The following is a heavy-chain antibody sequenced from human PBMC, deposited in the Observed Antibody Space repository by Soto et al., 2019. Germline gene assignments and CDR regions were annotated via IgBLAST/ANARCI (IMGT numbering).Heavy chain of an antibody. CDR2: IIPIFGTA. V-gene: IGHV1-69*01. CDR3: ERDRRYDSSGYYSFFDY. D-gene: IGHD3-22*01. J-gene: IGHJ4*02. CDR1: GCTFSSYA. Sequence: QVQLVQSGAEVKKPGSSVKVSCKASGCTFSSYAISWVRQAPGQGLEWMGGIIPIFGTANYAQKFQGRVTITADESTSTAYMELSSLRSEDTAVYYCERDRRYDSSGYYSFFDYWGQGTLVTVSS.